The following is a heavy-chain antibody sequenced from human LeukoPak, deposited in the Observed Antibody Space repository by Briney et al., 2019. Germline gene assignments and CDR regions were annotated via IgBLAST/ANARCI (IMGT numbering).Heavy chain of an antibody. CDR2: IYPGDSDT. CDR3: ARRRLTSTLRADVFDI. V-gene: IGHV5-51*01. Sequence: GESLKISCKGSGYSFTSYWIGWVRQMPGKGLEWMGIIYPGDSDTRYSPSFQGQVTILADKSISTAYLQWSSLQASDTAMYYCARRRLTSTLRADVFDIWGQGTMVTVSS. CDR1: GYSFTSYW. D-gene: IGHD3-10*01. J-gene: IGHJ3*02.